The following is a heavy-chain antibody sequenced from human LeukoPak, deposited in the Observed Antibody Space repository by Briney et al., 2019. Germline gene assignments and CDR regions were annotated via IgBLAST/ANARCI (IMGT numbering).Heavy chain of an antibody. Sequence: PGGSLRLSCAASGFSFSTYCMHWVRQAPGKGPMWVSRICPDGTVTNYADSVKARFSISRDNARNTVYLQMNSLRAEDTAVYYCVRDFRSADYWGQGTLVTFSS. V-gene: IGHV3-74*01. J-gene: IGHJ4*02. CDR2: ICPDGTVT. CDR1: GFSFSTYC. CDR3: VRDFRSADY.